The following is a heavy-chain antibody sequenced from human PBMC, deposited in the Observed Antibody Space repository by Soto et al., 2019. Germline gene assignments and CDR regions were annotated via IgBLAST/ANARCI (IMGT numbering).Heavy chain of an antibody. Sequence: QVQLQESGPGLVKPSQTLSLTCTVSGDSITSGVHYWTWIRQRPGKGLEWLGYIVYSGISYYNPSLRSRVIILVDPSKRRFSLRLRSVTVADTAVYYCARGRIMLTFGGGSGEWGIDSWGQGTLVTVSS. CDR1: GDSITSGVHY. D-gene: IGHD3-16*01. CDR2: IVYSGIS. V-gene: IGHV4-31*03. J-gene: IGHJ4*02. CDR3: ARGRIMLTFGGGSGEWGIDS.